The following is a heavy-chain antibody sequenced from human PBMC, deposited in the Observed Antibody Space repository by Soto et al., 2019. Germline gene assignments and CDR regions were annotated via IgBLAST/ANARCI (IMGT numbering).Heavy chain of an antibody. J-gene: IGHJ5*02. CDR2: IIPMFGSA. Sequence: QVQLVQSGAEVKKPGSSVKVSCKASGGTFSNYAISWVRQAPGQGLEWMGGIIPMFGSANYAQKFQGRVTITADESTSTANLELRSLRSEDTAVYYCARGGDIVLVPTDISWFDPWGQGTLVTVSS. CDR3: ARGGDIVLVPTDISWFDP. V-gene: IGHV1-69*12. D-gene: IGHD2-2*01. CDR1: GGTFSNYA.